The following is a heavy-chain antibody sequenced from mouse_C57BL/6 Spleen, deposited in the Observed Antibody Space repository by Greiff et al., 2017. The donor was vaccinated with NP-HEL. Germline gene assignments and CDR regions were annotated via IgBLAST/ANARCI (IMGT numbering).Heavy chain of an antibody. V-gene: IGHV5-6*02. CDR3: ARWTYHSNLGAMGY. CDR1: GFTFSSYG. CDR2: ISSGGSYT. J-gene: IGHJ4*01. D-gene: IGHD2-5*01. Sequence: DVKLVESGGDLVKPGGSLKLSCAASGFTFSSYGMSWVRQTPDKRLEWVATISSGGSYTYYPDSVKGRFTISRDNAKNTLYLQMSSLKSEDTAMYYCARWTYHSNLGAMGYWGQGTSVTVSS.